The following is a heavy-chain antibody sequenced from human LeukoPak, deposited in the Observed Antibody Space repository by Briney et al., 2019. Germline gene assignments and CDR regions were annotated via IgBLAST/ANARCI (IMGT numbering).Heavy chain of an antibody. Sequence: GGSLRLSCAASGFTFSSYAMSWVRQAPGKGLEWVANIKEDGSEKYYVDSVKGRFTISRDNAKNSLYLQMNNLRAEDTAVYFCITMNYWGQGTLVTVSS. D-gene: IGHD3-22*01. J-gene: IGHJ4*02. CDR3: ITMNY. CDR2: IKEDGSEK. CDR1: GFTFSSYA. V-gene: IGHV3-7*01.